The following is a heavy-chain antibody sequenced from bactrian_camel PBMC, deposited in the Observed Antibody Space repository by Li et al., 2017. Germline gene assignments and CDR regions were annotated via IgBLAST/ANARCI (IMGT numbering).Heavy chain of an antibody. J-gene: IGHJ6*01. CDR3: AADLASGAYCFSSDRIA. D-gene: IGHD2*01. V-gene: IGHV3S55*01. Sequence: HVQLVESGGGSVQTGGSLRLSCAPSGLSVSDFSMAWFRQSPGKEREAVAAIRRDDLTAYTDSVKGRFTISKDNAGNSLFLQMSNLKPEDTGMYHCAADLASGAYCFSSDRIAWGQGTQVTVS. CDR2: IRRDDLT. CDR1: GLSVSDFS.